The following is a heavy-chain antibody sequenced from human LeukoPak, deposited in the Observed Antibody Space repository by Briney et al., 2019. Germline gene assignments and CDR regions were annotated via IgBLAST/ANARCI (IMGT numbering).Heavy chain of an antibody. V-gene: IGHV3-7*01. D-gene: IGHD6-19*01. Sequence: GGSLRLSCAASGFIFSSYWMSWVRQAPGKGLEWVANIKQDGSEKYYVDSVKGRFTISRDNAKNSLYLQMNSLRAEDTAVYYCAREPPSYSSGWYYFDYWGQGTLVTVSS. CDR1: GFIFSSYW. CDR2: IKQDGSEK. J-gene: IGHJ4*02. CDR3: AREPPSYSSGWYYFDY.